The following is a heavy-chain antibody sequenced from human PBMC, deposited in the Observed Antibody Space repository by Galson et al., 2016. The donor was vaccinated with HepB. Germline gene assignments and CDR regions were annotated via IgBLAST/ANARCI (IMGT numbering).Heavy chain of an antibody. J-gene: IGHJ4*02. CDR2: ISYDGTKK. CDR3: AWGMVFARH. D-gene: IGHD2-8*01. V-gene: IGHV3-30*03. CDR1: GFPFSNYG. Sequence: SLRLSCAATGFPFSNYGTHWGRQAPGKGLEWAAVISYDGTKKYYADSVKGRFTISRDNSKKTLYLQMNSLRVEDTAVYYCAWGMVFARHWGQGTLVTVSS.